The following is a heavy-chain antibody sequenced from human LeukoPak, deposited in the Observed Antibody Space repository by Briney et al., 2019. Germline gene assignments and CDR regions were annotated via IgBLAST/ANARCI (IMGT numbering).Heavy chain of an antibody. CDR1: GGSISSSNW. D-gene: IGHD2-2*01. J-gene: IGHJ3*02. CDR3: ARHLAYCSSTSCYGAFDI. V-gene: IGHV4-4*02. Sequence: SETLSLTCAVSGGSISSSNWWSWVRPPPGKGLEWIGEIYYSGSTYYNPSLKSRVTISVDTSKNQFSLKLSSVTAADTAVYYCARHLAYCSSTSCYGAFDIWGQGTMVTVSS. CDR2: IYYSGST.